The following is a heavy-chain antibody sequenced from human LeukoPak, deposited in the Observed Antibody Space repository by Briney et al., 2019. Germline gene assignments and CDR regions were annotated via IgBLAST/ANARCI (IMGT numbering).Heavy chain of an antibody. D-gene: IGHD2-2*01. CDR3: AREEDCSSSSCWPSDY. CDR2: IIPIFGIA. CDR1: GGTFSSYA. V-gene: IGHV1-69*05. Sequence: SVKDSCKASGGTFSSYAISWVRQAPGQGLEWMGRIIPIFGIANYAQKFQGRVTITTDESTSTAYMELSSLRSEDTAVYYCAREEDCSSSSCWPSDYWGQGTLVTVSS. J-gene: IGHJ4*02.